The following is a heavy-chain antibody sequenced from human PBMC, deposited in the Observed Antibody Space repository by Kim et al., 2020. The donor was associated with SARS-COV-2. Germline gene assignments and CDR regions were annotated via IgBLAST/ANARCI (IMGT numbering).Heavy chain of an antibody. Sequence: GGSLRLSCAASGFIFSDYAMNWVRHAPGKGLEWISYINKSGNPIHYADSVKGRFTISRDTAKNSLYLQMNSLRDDDTAVYYCARDLGHAYAMDVWGQGT. CDR1: GFIFSDYA. CDR2: INKSGNPI. D-gene: IGHD3-16*01. J-gene: IGHJ6*02. V-gene: IGHV3-48*02. CDR3: ARDLGHAYAMDV.